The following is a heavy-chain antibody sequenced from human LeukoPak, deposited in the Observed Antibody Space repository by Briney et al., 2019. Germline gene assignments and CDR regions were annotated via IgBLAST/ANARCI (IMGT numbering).Heavy chain of an antibody. CDR1: GFTFSDYY. D-gene: IGHD3-22*01. J-gene: IGHJ4*02. Sequence: PGRSLRLSCAASGFTFSDYYMSWVRQAPGKGLEWVSAISGSGGSTYYADSVKGRFTISRDNSKNTLYLQMNSLRAEDTAVYYCTTDHVSGYFDSSGYSPLGNWGQGTLVTVSS. CDR3: TTDHVSGYFDSSGYSPLGN. CDR2: ISGSGGST. V-gene: IGHV3-23*01.